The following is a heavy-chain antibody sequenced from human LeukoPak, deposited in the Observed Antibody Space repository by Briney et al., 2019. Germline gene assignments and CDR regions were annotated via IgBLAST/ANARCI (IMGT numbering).Heavy chain of an antibody. D-gene: IGHD2-2*01. J-gene: IGHJ3*02. V-gene: IGHV4-39*01. CDR2: IYYSGST. CDR3: ARSYCSSTSCYAFDI. CDR1: GGSISSSSYY. Sequence: SETLSLTCTVSGGSISSSSYYWGWIRQPPGKGLEWIGSIYYSGSTYYNPSLKSRVTISVDTSKNQFSLKLSSVTAADTAVYYCARSYCSSTSCYAFDIWGQGTMVTVSS.